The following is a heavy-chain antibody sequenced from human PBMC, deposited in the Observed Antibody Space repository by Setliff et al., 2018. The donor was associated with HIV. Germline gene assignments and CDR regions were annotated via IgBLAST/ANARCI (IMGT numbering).Heavy chain of an antibody. J-gene: IGHJ6*03. Sequence: SETLSLTCTVSGGSFSSYHWSWIRHRAGKGLEWIGHIYASGSTKYNPSLESRVTMSVDTSRTQFSLKLRSATAADTAVYYCARVGASGVPSTMDYYYYMDVWGKGTTVTVSS. D-gene: IGHD3-10*01. V-gene: IGHV4-4*07. CDR1: GGSFSSYH. CDR3: ARVGASGVPSTMDYYYYMDV. CDR2: IYASGST.